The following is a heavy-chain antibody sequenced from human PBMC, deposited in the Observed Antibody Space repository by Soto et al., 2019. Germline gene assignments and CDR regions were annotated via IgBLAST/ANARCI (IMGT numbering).Heavy chain of an antibody. Sequence: GGSLSLSCAASGFNFRGYVMSWVSQAPGKGLEWVSGISGGGSNTFYADYVKGRFTISRDNSKNTLLLQMNSLGAEDTAVYYCAKDSNKYSSSLRGRYFDYWGQGIGVTVSS. V-gene: IGHV3-23*01. CDR1: GFNFRGYV. CDR3: AKDSNKYSSSLRGRYFDY. J-gene: IGHJ4*02. CDR2: ISGGGSNT. D-gene: IGHD4-4*01.